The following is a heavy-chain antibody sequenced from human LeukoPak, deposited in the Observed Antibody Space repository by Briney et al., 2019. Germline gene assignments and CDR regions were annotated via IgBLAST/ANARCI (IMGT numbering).Heavy chain of an antibody. V-gene: IGHV3-48*03. CDR2: ISSSRSTI. D-gene: IGHD1-26*01. CDR1: GFTFSSYE. CDR3: ARDFGSYYGSAFDI. J-gene: IGHJ3*02. Sequence: PGGSLRLSCAASGFTFSSYEMNWVRQAPGKGLEWVSYISSSRSTIYYPASVKGRFTISRDNAKNSLYLQMNSLRAEDTAVYYCARDFGSYYGSAFDIWGQGTMVTVSS.